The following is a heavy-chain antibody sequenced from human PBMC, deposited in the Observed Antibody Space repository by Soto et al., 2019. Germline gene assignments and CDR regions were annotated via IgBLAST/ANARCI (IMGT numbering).Heavy chain of an antibody. CDR2: ISYDGSSK. Sequence: GGSLRLSCAASGFTFSSYGMHWVRQAPGKGLEWVAVISYDGSSKYYADSVKGRFTISRDNSKNTLYLQMNSLRAEDTAVYYCAKGITMVRGVLDYYYGMDVWGQGTTVTVSS. CDR3: AKGITMVRGVLDYYYGMDV. V-gene: IGHV3-30*18. D-gene: IGHD3-10*01. CDR1: GFTFSSYG. J-gene: IGHJ6*02.